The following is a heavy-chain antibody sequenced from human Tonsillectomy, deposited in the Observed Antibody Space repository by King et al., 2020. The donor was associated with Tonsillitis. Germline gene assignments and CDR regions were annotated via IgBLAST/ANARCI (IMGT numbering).Heavy chain of an antibody. V-gene: IGHV3-7*01. J-gene: IGHJ4*02. Sequence: VQLVESGGGLVQPGGSLRLSCAVSGFTFSRYWMSWVRQAPGRGLGWGANIKEDGSDKHYVDPVKGRFTISRDNAKNSLVLQMNSLRAEDTVVYYCGTGGGRSGSGYWGQGTLVTVSS. CDR3: GTGGGRSGSGY. CDR1: GFTFSRYW. CDR2: IKEDGSDK. D-gene: IGHD3-10*01.